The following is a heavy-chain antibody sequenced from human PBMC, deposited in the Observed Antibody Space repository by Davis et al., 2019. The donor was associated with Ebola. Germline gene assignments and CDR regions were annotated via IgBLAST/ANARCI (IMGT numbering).Heavy chain of an antibody. CDR2: IYYSGST. CDR3: ARRLAVYDAFDI. CDR1: GGSISSHY. Sequence: PSETLSLTCTVSGGSISSHYWSWIRQPPGKGLEWIGYIYYSGSTNYNPSLKSRVTISVDTSKNQFSLKLSSVTAADTAVYYCARRLAVYDAFDIWGQGTMVTVSS. D-gene: IGHD6-19*01. J-gene: IGHJ3*02. V-gene: IGHV4-59*11.